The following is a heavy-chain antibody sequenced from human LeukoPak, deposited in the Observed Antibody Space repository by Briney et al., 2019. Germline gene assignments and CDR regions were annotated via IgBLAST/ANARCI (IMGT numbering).Heavy chain of an antibody. V-gene: IGHV4-34*01. D-gene: IGHD1-26*01. Sequence: SETLSLTCAVYGGSFSGYYWSWIRQPPGKGLEWIGEINHSGSTNYNPSLKSLVTISVDTSKNQFSLKLSSVTAADTAVYYCARGFTGSYYYYYYYMDVWGKGTTVTVSS. CDR2: INHSGST. J-gene: IGHJ6*03. CDR1: GGSFSGYY. CDR3: ARGFTGSYYYYYYYMDV.